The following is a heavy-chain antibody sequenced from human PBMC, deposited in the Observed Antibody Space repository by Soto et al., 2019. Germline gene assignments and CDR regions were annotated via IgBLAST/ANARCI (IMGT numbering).Heavy chain of an antibody. CDR2: TYYRSKWYN. V-gene: IGHV6-1*01. J-gene: IGHJ6*02. CDR3: ARDIEGYSSSFRTYYYYYGMDV. CDR1: GYSVSSNSAA. D-gene: IGHD6-13*01. Sequence: SQSLSLTCAISGYSVSSNSAAWNWIRQSPSRGLEWLGRTYYRSKWYNDYAVSVKSRITINPDTSKNQFSLQLNSVTPEDTAVYYCARDIEGYSSSFRTYYYYYGMDVWGQGTTVTVSS.